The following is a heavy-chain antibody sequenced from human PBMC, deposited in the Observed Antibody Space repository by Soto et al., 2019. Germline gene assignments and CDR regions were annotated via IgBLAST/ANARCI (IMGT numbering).Heavy chain of an antibody. CDR1: GGTFSSYA. Sequence: QVPLVQSGAEVKKPGASVKVSCKASGGTFSSYAISWVRQAPGQGLEWMGGIIPIFGTANYAQKFQGRVTITADKSTSTAYMELSSLRSEDTAVYNCAREECSNTSCYRVFDPWGQGTLVTVSS. CDR2: IIPIFGTA. CDR3: AREECSNTSCYRVFDP. J-gene: IGHJ5*02. D-gene: IGHD2-2*01. V-gene: IGHV1-69*06.